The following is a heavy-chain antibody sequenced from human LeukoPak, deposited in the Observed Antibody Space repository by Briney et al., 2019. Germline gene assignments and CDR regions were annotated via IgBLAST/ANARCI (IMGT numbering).Heavy chain of an antibody. V-gene: IGHV5-51*01. CDR1: GYSFTSYW. CDR2: IYPGDSDT. Sequence: GESLKISCKGSGYSFTSYWIGWVRQLPGKGLEWMGIIYPGDSDTRYSPSFQGQVTISVDKSISTAYLQWSSLKASDTAMFYCARRTISDDWYFDLWGRGNLVTVSS. J-gene: IGHJ2*01. CDR3: ARRTISDDWYFDL. D-gene: IGHD3-9*01.